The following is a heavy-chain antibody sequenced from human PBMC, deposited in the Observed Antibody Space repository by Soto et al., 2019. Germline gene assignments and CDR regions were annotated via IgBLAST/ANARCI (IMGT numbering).Heavy chain of an antibody. J-gene: IGHJ6*03. Sequence: GGSLRLSCAASGFTFSSYWVSWVRQAPGKGRGWVANIKQDGSEKYYVDSVKGRFTISRDNAKNSLYLQMNSLRAEDTAVYYCARGIAAAGTVYYYYYYMDVWGKGTTVTVSS. CDR2: IKQDGSEK. D-gene: IGHD6-13*01. V-gene: IGHV3-7*02. CDR1: GFTFSSYW. CDR3: ARGIAAAGTVYYYYYYMDV.